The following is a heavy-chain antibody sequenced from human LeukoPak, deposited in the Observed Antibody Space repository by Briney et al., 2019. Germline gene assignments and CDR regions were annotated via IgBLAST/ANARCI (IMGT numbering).Heavy chain of an antibody. Sequence: SQTLSLTCALSGDSVSSNSAAWNWIRQSPSRGLEWLGRTYYRSKWYNDYAVSVKSRITINPDTSKNQFSLQLNSVTPEDTAVYYCARGIVAGVPVEEYYFDYWGQGTLVTVSS. V-gene: IGHV6-1*01. D-gene: IGHD5-12*01. J-gene: IGHJ4*02. CDR2: TYYRSKWYN. CDR1: GDSVSSNSAA. CDR3: ARGIVAGVPVEEYYFDY.